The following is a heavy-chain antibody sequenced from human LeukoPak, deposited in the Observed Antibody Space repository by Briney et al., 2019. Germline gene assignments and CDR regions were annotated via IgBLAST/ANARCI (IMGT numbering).Heavy chain of an antibody. CDR1: RFPFSNYW. Sequence: GGSLRLSCAASRFPFSNYWMSWVRQAPGKGLEWVANIKEDGSEKYYVDSVKGRFTISRDNAKNSLYLQMNSLRAEDTAVYYCARRYSSGWFYWGQGTLVTVSS. CDR3: ARRYSSGWFY. V-gene: IGHV3-7*04. J-gene: IGHJ4*02. D-gene: IGHD6-19*01. CDR2: IKEDGSEK.